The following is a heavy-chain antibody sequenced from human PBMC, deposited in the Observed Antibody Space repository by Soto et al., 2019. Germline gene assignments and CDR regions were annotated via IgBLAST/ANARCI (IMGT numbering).Heavy chain of an antibody. CDR2: ISGSGGST. V-gene: IGHV3-23*01. D-gene: IGHD6-13*01. CDR3: AKGGSSCSKGVTWFDP. Sequence: GGSLRLSCAASGFTFSSYAMSWVRQAPGKGLEWVSAISGSGGSTYYADSVKGRFTISRDNSKNTLYLQMNSLRAEDTAVYYCAKGGSSCSKGVTWFDPWGQGTLVTVSS. CDR1: GFTFSSYA. J-gene: IGHJ5*02.